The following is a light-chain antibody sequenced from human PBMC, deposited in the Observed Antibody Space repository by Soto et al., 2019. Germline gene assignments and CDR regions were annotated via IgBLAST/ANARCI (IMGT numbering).Light chain of an antibody. CDR1: QSVIGN. CDR2: GAS. Sequence: EIVMTQSPATLSVSPGERATLSCRASQSVIGNLSWYQHKPGQAPMLLIYGASTRATGIPARFSGSGSGTEFTLTISSLQSEDFAVYYCQKYNNWPPITFGQGTRLEI. J-gene: IGKJ5*01. CDR3: QKYNNWPPIT. V-gene: IGKV3-15*01.